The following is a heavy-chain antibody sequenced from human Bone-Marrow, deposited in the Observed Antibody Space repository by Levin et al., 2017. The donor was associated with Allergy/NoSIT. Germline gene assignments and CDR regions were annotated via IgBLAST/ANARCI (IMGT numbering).Heavy chain of an antibody. Sequence: GESLKISCAASGFKFSVFAMNWVRQAPGKGLEWLSCISSGSDIIYYADSVKGRFTISRDNSRDSVFLQMDGLRAEDTAVYYCAREHGYWGQGIRVAVSS. J-gene: IGHJ4*02. CDR3: AREHGY. CDR1: GFKFSVFA. CDR2: ISSGSDII. V-gene: IGHV3-48*01.